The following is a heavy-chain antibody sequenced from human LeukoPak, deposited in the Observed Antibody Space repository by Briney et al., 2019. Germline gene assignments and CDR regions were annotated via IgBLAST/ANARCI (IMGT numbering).Heavy chain of an antibody. CDR2: INHSGST. CDR3: ARGLIYSSGWYHY. CDR1: GGSFSGYY. J-gene: IGHJ4*02. Sequence: SETLSLTCAVYGGSFSGYYWSWIRQPPGKGLEWIGEINHSGSTNYNPSLKSRVTISVDTSKNQFSLKLSSVTAADTAVYYCARGLIYSSGWYHYWGQGALVTVSS. V-gene: IGHV4-34*01. D-gene: IGHD6-19*01.